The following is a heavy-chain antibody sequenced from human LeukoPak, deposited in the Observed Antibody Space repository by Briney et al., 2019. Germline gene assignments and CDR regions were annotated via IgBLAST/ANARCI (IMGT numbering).Heavy chain of an antibody. CDR2: ISSSDSTI. V-gene: IGHV3-48*03. D-gene: IGHD5-18*01. J-gene: IGHJ4*02. CDR3: ARGGNRYGPIDY. Sequence: GGSLRLSCAASGFTFSSYEMNWVRQAPGKGLEWVSYISSSDSTIYYADSVKGRLTISRDNAKNSLYLQMNSLRAEDTAVYYCARGGNRYGPIDYWGQGTLVTVSS. CDR1: GFTFSSYE.